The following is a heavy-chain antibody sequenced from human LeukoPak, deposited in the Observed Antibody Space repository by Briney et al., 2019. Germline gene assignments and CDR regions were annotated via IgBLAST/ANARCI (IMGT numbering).Heavy chain of an antibody. CDR3: ARGKLSSADGVDY. D-gene: IGHD6-6*01. CDR1: GGSIGSYY. J-gene: IGHJ4*02. CDR2: IYYSGST. V-gene: IGHV4-59*08. Sequence: SETLSLTCTVSGGSIGSYYWSWIRQPPGKGLEWIGYIYYSGSTNYNPSLKSRVTISVDTSKNQFSLKLSSVTAADTAVYYCARGKLSSADGVDYWGQGTLVTVSS.